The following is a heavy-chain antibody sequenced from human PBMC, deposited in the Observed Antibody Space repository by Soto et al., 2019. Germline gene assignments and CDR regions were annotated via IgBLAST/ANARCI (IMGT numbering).Heavy chain of an antibody. Sequence: QVQLQESGPGLVKPSQTLSLTCTVSGGSISSGGYYWSWIRQHPGKGLERIGYIYYSGSTYYNPSLKSRVTISVDTSKNQFSLELSSVPGAATTVYYCARGVVVPAASYYYYGMDVWGQGTTVTVSS. V-gene: IGHV4-31*03. CDR1: GGSISSGGYY. CDR3: ARGVVVPAASYYYYGMDV. J-gene: IGHJ6*02. D-gene: IGHD2-2*01. CDR2: IYYSGST.